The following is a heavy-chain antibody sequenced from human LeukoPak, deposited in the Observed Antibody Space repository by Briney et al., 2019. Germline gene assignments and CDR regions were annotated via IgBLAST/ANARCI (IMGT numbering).Heavy chain of an antibody. D-gene: IGHD2-2*02. Sequence: SVKVSCKASGGTFISYTISWVRQAPGQGLEWMGRIIPILGIANYAQKFQGRVTITADKSTSTAYMELSSLRSEDTAVYYCASRYCSSTSCYTLSAFDIWGQGTMDTVSS. V-gene: IGHV1-69*02. CDR3: ASRYCSSTSCYTLSAFDI. CDR1: GGTFISYT. CDR2: IIPILGIA. J-gene: IGHJ3*02.